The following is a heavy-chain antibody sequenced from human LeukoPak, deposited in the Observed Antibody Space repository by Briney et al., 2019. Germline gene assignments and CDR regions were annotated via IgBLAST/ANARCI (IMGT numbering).Heavy chain of an antibody. CDR2: IDERGGA. Sequence: SETLSLTCAVYGGSIGFSSWKWFRQSPGKGLQWIGEIDERGGAKYKPSLKTQVTLSMDTSKGQVSLRLDSVTAADTAVYYCGSFYDGSVDWGRGTLVTVSS. D-gene: IGHD3-10*01. CDR1: GGSIGFSS. J-gene: IGHJ4*02. CDR3: GSFYDGSVD. V-gene: IGHV4-34*06.